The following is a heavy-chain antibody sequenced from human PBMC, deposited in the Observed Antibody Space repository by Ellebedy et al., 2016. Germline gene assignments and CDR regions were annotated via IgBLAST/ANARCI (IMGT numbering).Heavy chain of an antibody. Sequence: SETLSLTCTVSGGSISSSSYYWGWIRQPPGKGLEWIGSIYYSGSTNYNPSLKSRVTISVDTSKNQFSLTLSSVTAADTAVYYCAREFQDLRGLEFDPWGQGTLVTVSS. J-gene: IGHJ5*02. CDR1: GGSISSSSYY. CDR2: IYYSGST. CDR3: AREFQDLRGLEFDP. D-gene: IGHD2-21*01. V-gene: IGHV4-39*02.